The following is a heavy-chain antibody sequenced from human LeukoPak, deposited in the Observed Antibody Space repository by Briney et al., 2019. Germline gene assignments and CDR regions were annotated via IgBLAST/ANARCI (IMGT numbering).Heavy chain of an antibody. CDR2: INHSGST. J-gene: IGHJ4*02. D-gene: IGHD5-24*01. Sequence: SSETLSLPCAVYGGSFSGYYWSWLRQPPGKGLEWIGEINHSGSTNYNPSLKSRVIISVDTSKNQFALKLSSVTGADTAVYYCAGGPADVGYWGQGTLVTVSS. V-gene: IGHV4-34*01. CDR1: GGSFSGYY. CDR3: AGGPADVGY.